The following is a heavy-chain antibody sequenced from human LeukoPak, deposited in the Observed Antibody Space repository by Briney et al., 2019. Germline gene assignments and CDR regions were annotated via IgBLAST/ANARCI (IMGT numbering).Heavy chain of an antibody. D-gene: IGHD1-1*01. CDR1: GFTFSSYA. V-gene: IGHV3-23*01. CDR2: LRVDGST. CDR3: AKASWVSNGDAVL. J-gene: IGHJ4*02. Sequence: GWSLRLSCAASGFTFSSYAMSWVRQAPARGREGVSSLRVDGSTFYADSVKGRFTLSRDESRNTVYFQLNSLRVEDTAVYYCAKASWVSNGDAVLWGQGTLVTVFS.